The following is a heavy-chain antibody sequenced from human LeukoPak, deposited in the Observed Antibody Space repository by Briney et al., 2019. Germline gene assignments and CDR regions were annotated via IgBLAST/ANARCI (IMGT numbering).Heavy chain of an antibody. Sequence: GGSLRLSCAASGFTLGGYWMTWLRQAPGKGLECILIIYSPGGTYYADSVKGRFTISRDNSKNTIYLQMNSLRVDDTAVYYCARAPFSADSSATPPAFDIWGHGTMVTVSS. V-gene: IGHV3-53*01. CDR3: ARAPFSADSSATPPAFDI. J-gene: IGHJ3*02. D-gene: IGHD3-22*01. CDR2: IYSPGGT. CDR1: GFTLGGYW.